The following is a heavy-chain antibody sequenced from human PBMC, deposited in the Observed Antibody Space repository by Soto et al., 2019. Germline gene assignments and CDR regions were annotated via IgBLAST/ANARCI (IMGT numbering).Heavy chain of an antibody. J-gene: IGHJ3*02. D-gene: IGHD3-10*01. CDR3: ARDHTMVRGVIIPGAFDI. Sequence: GGSLRLSCAASGFTFSSYWMSWVRQAPGKGLEWVANIKQDGSEKYYVDSVKGRFTISRDNAKNSLYLQMNSLRAEGTAVYYCARDHTMVRGVIIPGAFDIWGQGTMVTVSS. CDR1: GFTFSSYW. CDR2: IKQDGSEK. V-gene: IGHV3-7*04.